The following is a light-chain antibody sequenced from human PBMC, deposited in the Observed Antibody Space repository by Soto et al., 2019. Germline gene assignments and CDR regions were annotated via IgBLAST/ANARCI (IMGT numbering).Light chain of an antibody. J-gene: IGKJ1*01. Sequence: EIVLTQSPATLSLSPGERATLSCRAGQSVDTDLAWYQQKPGQAPRLLIYAASNRATGIPARFSGRGSGTDFTLTISRLEPEDSAVYYCQQRTNWPGTFGQGTKVEIK. V-gene: IGKV3-11*01. CDR1: QSVDTD. CDR2: AAS. CDR3: QQRTNWPGT.